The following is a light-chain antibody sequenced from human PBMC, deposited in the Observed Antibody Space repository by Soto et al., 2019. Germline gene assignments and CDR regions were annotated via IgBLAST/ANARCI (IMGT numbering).Light chain of an antibody. J-gene: IGKJ2*03. Sequence: DIQMTQSPSTLSASVGDRVTITCRSSQSISFWLAWYQQKPGKAPKLLIYDASTLYSGVPSRFSGSRSGTEFTLPISSLQPDDFASYYCQQYNSFDPYSFGQGTKLEI. CDR3: QQYNSFDPYS. V-gene: IGKV1-5*01. CDR1: QSISFW. CDR2: DAS.